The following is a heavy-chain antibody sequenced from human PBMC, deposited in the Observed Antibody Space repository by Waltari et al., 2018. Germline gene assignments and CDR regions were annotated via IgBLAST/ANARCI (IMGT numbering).Heavy chain of an antibody. CDR1: GGPLSSRSYY. V-gene: IGHV4-39*07. Sequence: QLQLQESGPGLVKPSETLSLTCTVSGGPLSSRSYYWGWIRQPPGKGLEWIGSIYYSGSTYYNPSLKSRVTISVDTSKNQFSLKLSSVTAADTAVYYCARQNGIAVAGTPFDYWGQGTLVTVSS. J-gene: IGHJ4*02. D-gene: IGHD6-19*01. CDR3: ARQNGIAVAGTPFDY. CDR2: IYYSGST.